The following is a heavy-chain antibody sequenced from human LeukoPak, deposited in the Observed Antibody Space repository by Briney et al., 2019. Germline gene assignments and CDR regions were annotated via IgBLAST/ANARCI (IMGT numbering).Heavy chain of an antibody. CDR1: GFTFSSYS. V-gene: IGHV3-23*01. CDR2: VSTGGSTT. Sequence: GGSLRLSCAASGFTFSSYSMNWVRQAPGKGLEWVSLVSTGGSTTYYAGSVKGRFNVSRDNAKDTLFLQLNSLRAEDTAVYYCAKEGVISETFDCWGQGVLVTVSS. CDR3: AKEGVISETFDC. J-gene: IGHJ4*02. D-gene: IGHD2-21*01.